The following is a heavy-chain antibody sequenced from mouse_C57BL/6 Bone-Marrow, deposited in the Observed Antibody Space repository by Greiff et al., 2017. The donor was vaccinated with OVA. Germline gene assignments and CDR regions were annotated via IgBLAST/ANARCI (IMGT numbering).Heavy chain of an antibody. J-gene: IGHJ2*01. Sequence: VHVKQSGAELVKPGASVKLSCTASGFNIKDYYMHWVKQRTEQGLEWIGRIVPEDGETKYAPKFQGKATITADTSSNTAYLQLSSLTSEDTAVYYCARDYSSSPFDYWGQGTTLTVSS. D-gene: IGHD1-1*01. V-gene: IGHV14-2*01. CDR2: IVPEDGET. CDR1: GFNIKDYY. CDR3: ARDYSSSPFDY.